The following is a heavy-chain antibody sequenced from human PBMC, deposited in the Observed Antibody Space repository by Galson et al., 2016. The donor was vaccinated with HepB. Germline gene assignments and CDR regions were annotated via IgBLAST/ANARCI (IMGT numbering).Heavy chain of an antibody. Sequence: SLRLSCAASGFTFSSHWMHWVRQAPGKGLVWVAVMSHDGSHIFYVDSVKGRFSISRDNSKNTLYLQMNTLRAEDTAVYYCARGTFCSGDSCYSPAFDMWGQGTMVTVSS. D-gene: IGHD2-15*01. CDR3: ARGTFCSGDSCYSPAFDM. J-gene: IGHJ3*02. CDR1: GFTFSSHW. V-gene: IGHV3-30*03. CDR2: MSHDGSHI.